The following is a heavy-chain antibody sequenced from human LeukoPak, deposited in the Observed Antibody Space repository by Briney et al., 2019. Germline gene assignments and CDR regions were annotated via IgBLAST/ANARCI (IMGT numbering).Heavy chain of an antibody. J-gene: IGHJ4*02. CDR3: AREASDYDYGFDY. CDR2: IIPIFGTA. V-gene: IGHV1-69*13. CDR1: GGTFSSYA. D-gene: IGHD5-12*01. Sequence: ASVKVSCKASGGTFSSYAISWVRQAPGQGLEWMGGIIPIFGTANYAQKFQGRVTITADESTSTAYMELSSLRSEDTAVYYCAREASDYDYGFDYWGQGTLVTVSS.